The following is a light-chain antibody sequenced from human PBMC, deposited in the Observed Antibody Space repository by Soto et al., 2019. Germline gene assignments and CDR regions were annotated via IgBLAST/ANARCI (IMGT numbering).Light chain of an antibody. CDR1: SGLSGHA. V-gene: IGLV4-69*01. J-gene: IGLJ1*01. CDR2: VNSDGSH. Sequence: QLVLTQSPSASASLGASLKLTCTRSSGLSGHAIAWLQHRPERGPRYLMEVNSDGSHSKGDGIPDRFSCSSSGAERFLTISSLHSEDEDDYYCQTWGSGFYVFGAGTQLTVL. CDR3: QTWGSGFYV.